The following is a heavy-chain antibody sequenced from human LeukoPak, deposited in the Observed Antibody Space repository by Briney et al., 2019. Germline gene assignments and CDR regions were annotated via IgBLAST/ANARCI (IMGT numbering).Heavy chain of an antibody. D-gene: IGHD3-22*01. V-gene: IGHV3-23*01. CDR1: GFTFSSYA. J-gene: IGHJ3*02. CDR2: ISGSGGST. CDR3: AKGLPLYDSSGYYENDAFDI. Sequence: GGSLRLSCAASGFTFSSYAMSWVRQAPGKGLEWVSAISGSGGSTYYADSVKGRFTISRDNSKNTLYPQMNSLRAEDTAVYYCAKGLPLYDSSGYYENDAFDIWGQGTMVTVSS.